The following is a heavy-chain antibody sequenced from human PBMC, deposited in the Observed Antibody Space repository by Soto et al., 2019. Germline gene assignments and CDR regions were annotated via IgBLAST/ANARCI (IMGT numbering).Heavy chain of an antibody. J-gene: IGHJ4*02. CDR3: TRGRNSGDDYNGVDY. CDR1: GYTFTSFD. D-gene: IGHD4-4*01. V-gene: IGHV1-8*01. Sequence: ASVKVSCKASGYTFTSFDINWVRQATGQGLEWMGWMNPNSGNTGYAQKFQGRVTMTRDTSISTAYMELSSLRYEDTAVYYCTRGRNSGDDYNGVDYWGQGTLVTVSS. CDR2: MNPNSGNT.